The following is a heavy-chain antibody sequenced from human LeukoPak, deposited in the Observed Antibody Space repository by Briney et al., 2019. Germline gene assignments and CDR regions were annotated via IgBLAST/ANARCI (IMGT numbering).Heavy chain of an antibody. Sequence: GGSLRLSCAASGFTFSSYAMSWVRQAPGKGLEWVSAISGSGGSTYYADSVKGRFTISRDNSKNTLYLQMNSLRAEDTAVYYCAKDGAEVVVAATRPNYYYYGMDVWGQGTTVTVSS. V-gene: IGHV3-23*01. J-gene: IGHJ6*02. CDR1: GFTFSSYA. CDR3: AKDGAEVVVAATRPNYYYYGMDV. CDR2: ISGSGGST. D-gene: IGHD2-15*01.